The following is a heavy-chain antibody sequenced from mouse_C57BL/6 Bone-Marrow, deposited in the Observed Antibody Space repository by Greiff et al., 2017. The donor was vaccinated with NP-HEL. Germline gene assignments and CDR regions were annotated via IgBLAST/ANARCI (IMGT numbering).Heavy chain of an antibody. D-gene: IGHD2-3*01. CDR3: AKGGWQLYAMDY. CDR1: GFTFTDYY. Sequence: DVKLVESGGGLVQPGGSLSLSCAASGFTFTDYYMSWVRQPPGKALEWLGFIRNKANGYTTEYSASVKGRFTISRDNSQSILYLQMNALRAEDSATYYCAKGGWQLYAMDYWGQGTSVTVSS. J-gene: IGHJ4*01. CDR2: IRNKANGYTT. V-gene: IGHV7-3*03.